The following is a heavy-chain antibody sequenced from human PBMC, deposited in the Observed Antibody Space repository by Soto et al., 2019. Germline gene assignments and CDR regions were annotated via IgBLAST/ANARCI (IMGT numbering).Heavy chain of an antibody. CDR3: ARDLRGFCTSANCYGDCDY. J-gene: IGHJ4*02. CDR2: LSSFNGT. CDR1: GFAFSSYG. Sequence: QGQLVQSGAEVKKSGAAVKVSCKASGFAFSSYGINWVRQAPGQGLEWMGWLSSFNGTTYTQKFQGRVTMTTDTATTTAYLELRGLKSDDTAVYYCARDLRGFCTSANCYGDCDYWGQGTLITVSS. V-gene: IGHV1-18*04. D-gene: IGHD2-2*01.